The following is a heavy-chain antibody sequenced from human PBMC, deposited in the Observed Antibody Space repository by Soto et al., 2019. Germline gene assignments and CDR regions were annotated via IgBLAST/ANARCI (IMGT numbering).Heavy chain of an antibody. J-gene: IGHJ4*02. Sequence: GESLKISCKDSGFSFASSWIGWVRQMPGKGLEWMGVIYPGDSDTRYSPSFQGQVTISADKSISTAYLQWSSLKASDTAMYYCARGDYRILEFWGQGTLVTVSS. CDR2: IYPGDSDT. CDR1: GFSFASSW. CDR3: ARGDYRILEF. V-gene: IGHV5-51*01. D-gene: IGHD2-15*01.